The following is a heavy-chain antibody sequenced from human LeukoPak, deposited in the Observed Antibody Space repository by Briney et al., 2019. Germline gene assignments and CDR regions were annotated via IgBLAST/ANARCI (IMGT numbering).Heavy chain of an antibody. D-gene: IGHD3-22*01. CDR1: GGSISSGGYY. Sequence: SETLSLTCTVSGGSISSGGYYWSWIRQPPGKGLEWIGYIYYSGSTYYNPSLKSRVTISVDTSKNQFSLKLSSVTAADTAVYYCARDQYYYDSSGYSDAFDIWGQGTMVTVSS. V-gene: IGHV4-30-4*08. CDR3: ARDQYYYDSSGYSDAFDI. CDR2: IYYSGST. J-gene: IGHJ3*02.